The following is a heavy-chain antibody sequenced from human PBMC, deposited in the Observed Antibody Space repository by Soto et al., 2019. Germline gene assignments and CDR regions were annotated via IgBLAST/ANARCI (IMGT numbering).Heavy chain of an antibody. CDR1: GFTFSSYA. V-gene: IGHV3-13*01. CDR2: XGXAXXX. D-gene: IGHD3-22*01. Sequence: GGSLRLSCAASGFTFSSYAMSWVRQAPGKGLEXVSXXGXAXXXNXXGSVKGRFTISRENAKNSLYLQMNSLRAGDTAIYFCARAIGPTLFDYWGQGTLVTVSS. CDR3: ARAIGPTLFDY. J-gene: IGHJ4*02.